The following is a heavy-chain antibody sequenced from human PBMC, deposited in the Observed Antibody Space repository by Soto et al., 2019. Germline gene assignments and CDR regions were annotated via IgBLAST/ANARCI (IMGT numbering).Heavy chain of an antibody. CDR1: GFTFSSYA. V-gene: IGHV3-30-3*01. D-gene: IGHD5-12*01. Sequence: QVQLVESGGGVVQPGRSLRLSCAASGFTFSSYAMHWVRQAPGKGLEWVAVISYDGSNKYYADSVKGRFTISRDNSKNTLYLQMNSLRAEDTAVYYCALNDRGYSGYEAIDYWGQGTLVTVSS. CDR3: ALNDRGYSGYEAIDY. CDR2: ISYDGSNK. J-gene: IGHJ4*02.